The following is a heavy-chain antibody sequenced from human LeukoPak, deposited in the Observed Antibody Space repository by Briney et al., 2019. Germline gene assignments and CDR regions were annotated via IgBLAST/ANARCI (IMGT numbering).Heavy chain of an antibody. V-gene: IGHV4-59*01. D-gene: IGHD3-9*01. CDR3: ARGWEYYDILTGYYRGYYFDY. CDR2: IYYSGST. Sequence: PSETLSLTCTVSGGSISSYYWSWIRQPPGKGLEWIGYIYYSGSTNYNPSLKSRVTIPVDTSKNQFSLKLSSVTAADTAVYYCARGWEYYDILTGYYRGYYFDYWGQGTLVTVSS. CDR1: GGSISSYY. J-gene: IGHJ4*02.